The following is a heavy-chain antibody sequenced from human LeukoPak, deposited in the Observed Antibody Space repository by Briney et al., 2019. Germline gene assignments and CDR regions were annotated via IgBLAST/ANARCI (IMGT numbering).Heavy chain of an antibody. V-gene: IGHV3-66*01. Sequence: GGSLRLSCAASGFTVSSNYMSWVRQAPGKGLEWVSVIYSGGSTFYADSVKGGFTISRDKSKNTLYLQMNGLRAEDTAVYFCARDSSASSGNGMDVWGQGTTVTVSS. CDR3: ARDSSASSGNGMDV. J-gene: IGHJ6*02. D-gene: IGHD3-22*01. CDR1: GFTVSSNY. CDR2: IYSGGST.